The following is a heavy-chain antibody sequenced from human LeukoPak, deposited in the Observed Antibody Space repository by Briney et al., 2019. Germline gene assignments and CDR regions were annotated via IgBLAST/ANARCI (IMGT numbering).Heavy chain of an antibody. D-gene: IGHD3-9*01. CDR1: GGSISSYY. V-gene: IGHV4-59*08. J-gene: IGHJ4*02. Sequence: SETLSLTCTVSGGSISSYYWSWIRQPPGKGLEWIGYIYYSGSTNYNPSLKSRVTISVDTSKNQFSLKLSSVTAADTAVYYCASYDILTGYLYWGQGTLDTVSS. CDR3: ASYDILTGYLY. CDR2: IYYSGST.